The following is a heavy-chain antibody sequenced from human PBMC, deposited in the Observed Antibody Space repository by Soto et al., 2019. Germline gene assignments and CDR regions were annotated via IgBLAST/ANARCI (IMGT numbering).Heavy chain of an antibody. J-gene: IGHJ4*02. CDR2: IYWNDEK. D-gene: IGHD5-12*01. Sequence: GSGPTLVNPTQTLTLTCTFSGFSLTTSGVGVGWIRQPPGKALEWLALIYWNDEKRYSPSLKSRLTITKDTSKNQVVLTMTNIHPVDTATYHCAHRLRWMANFDYWGQGTLVTVSS. CDR3: AHRLRWMANFDY. CDR1: GFSLTTSGVG. V-gene: IGHV2-5*01.